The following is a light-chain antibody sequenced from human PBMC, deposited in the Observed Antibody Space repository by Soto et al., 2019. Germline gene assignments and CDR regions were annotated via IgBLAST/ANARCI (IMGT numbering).Light chain of an antibody. CDR2: DAS. Sequence: DIQMTQSPSTLSASVGDRVTITCRASQSISSWLAWYQQKPGKAPKLLIYDASSWESGVPSRFSGSGSGTEFTLTISNLQPDDFATYYCQQYDNYPLTFGGGTKVDIK. CDR3: QQYDNYPLT. J-gene: IGKJ4*01. CDR1: QSISSW. V-gene: IGKV1-5*01.